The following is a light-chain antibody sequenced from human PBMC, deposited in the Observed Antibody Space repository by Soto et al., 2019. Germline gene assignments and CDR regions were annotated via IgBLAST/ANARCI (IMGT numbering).Light chain of an antibody. CDR3: QKYDSVLLI. V-gene: IGKV1-27*01. J-gene: IGKJ4*01. CDR1: QAINNY. CDR2: AAS. Sequence: DIQMTQSPSSLSASVGDRVTITCRASQAINNYVAWYQQKPGQSPQLLMYAASTLQSGVPSRFSGSGSGTDFPLTISSLQPEDVATYYCQKYDSVLLIFGGGTKVEVK.